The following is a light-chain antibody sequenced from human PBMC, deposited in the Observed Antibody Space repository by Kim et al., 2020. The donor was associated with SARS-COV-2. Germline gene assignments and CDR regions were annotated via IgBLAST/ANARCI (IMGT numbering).Light chain of an antibody. CDR2: QDN. J-gene: IGLJ1*01. Sequence: VSRRQTHSITCSGDGVGDKYACWYQQKPRQSPVVFFYQDNTRPSGISERFSGSDAGNTATLTISGTQAMDEADYYCQAWEGSTACVSGTGTKVTVL. CDR1: GVGDKY. CDR3: QAWEGSTACV. V-gene: IGLV3-1*01.